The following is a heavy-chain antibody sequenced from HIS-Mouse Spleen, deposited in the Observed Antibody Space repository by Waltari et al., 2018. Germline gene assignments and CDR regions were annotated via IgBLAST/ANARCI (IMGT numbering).Heavy chain of an antibody. CDR2: IHYSGRA. CDR3: ARVGSGWP. V-gene: IGHV4-39*07. D-gene: IGHD6-25*01. Sequence: QLQLQASGPGLVKPSETMSLTCTVSGGSISSSSYYWRWIRQPPGKGLEWIGSIHYSGRATYTPSLKSRVTISVDTSKHQFALKLSSVTAAGAAVYYCARVGSGWPWGQGTMLTVSS. CDR1: GGSISSSSYY. J-gene: IGHJ3*01.